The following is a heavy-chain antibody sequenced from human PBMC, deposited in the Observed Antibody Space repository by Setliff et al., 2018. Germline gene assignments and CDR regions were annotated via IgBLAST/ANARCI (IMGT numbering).Heavy chain of an antibody. CDR2: IKQDGSEK. V-gene: IGHV3-7*01. D-gene: IGHD2-2*01. CDR3: AKAPAPYAASLLNWFDP. J-gene: IGHJ5*02. CDR1: GFTFSSYW. Sequence: PGGSLRLSCAASGFTFSSYWMSWVRQAPGKGLEWVANIKQDGSEKYYVDSVKGRFTISRDNAKNSLYLQMNSLGVEDTAVFYCAKAPAPYAASLLNWFDPWGQGTLVTVSS.